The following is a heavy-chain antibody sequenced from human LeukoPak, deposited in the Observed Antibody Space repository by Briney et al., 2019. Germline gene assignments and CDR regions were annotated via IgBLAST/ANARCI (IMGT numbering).Heavy chain of an antibody. D-gene: IGHD4-23*01. V-gene: IGHV4-34*01. Sequence: SETLSLTCAVYGGSFSGYYWSWIRQPPGKGLEWIGEINHSGSTNYNPSLKSRVTISVDTSKNQFSLKLSSVTAADTAVYYCARSRLDYGGKGDIDYWGQGTLVTVSS. CDR1: GGSFSGYY. CDR3: ARSRLDYGGKGDIDY. CDR2: INHSGST. J-gene: IGHJ4*02.